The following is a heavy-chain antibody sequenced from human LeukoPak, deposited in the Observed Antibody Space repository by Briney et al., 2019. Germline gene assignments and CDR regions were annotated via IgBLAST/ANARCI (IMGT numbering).Heavy chain of an antibody. Sequence: SETLSFTCAVYGVSFSGYYWGWIRQPPGKGLKWIGYIYYSGSTNYNPSLNSRVTISVDTSKKQFSLKLSSVTAADTAVYYCATVVSQNRLCSGGSCYSERFDPWGQGTLVTVSS. CDR3: ATVVSQNRLCSGGSCYSERFDP. V-gene: IGHV4-59*01. CDR1: GVSFSGYY. CDR2: IYYSGST. J-gene: IGHJ5*02. D-gene: IGHD2-15*01.